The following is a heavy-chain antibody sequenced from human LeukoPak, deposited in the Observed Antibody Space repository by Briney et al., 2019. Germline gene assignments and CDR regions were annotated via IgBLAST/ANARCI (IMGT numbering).Heavy chain of an antibody. Sequence: ASVKVSCKASGYTFTSYGISWVRQAPGQGLEWMGWISAYNGNTNYAQKLQGRVTMTTDTSASTAYMELSSLRSEDTAVYYCATNTLNRIAVYFDLWGRGTLVTVSS. CDR1: GYTFTSYG. V-gene: IGHV1-18*01. J-gene: IGHJ2*01. CDR3: ATNTLNRIAVYFDL. CDR2: ISAYNGNT. D-gene: IGHD6-19*01.